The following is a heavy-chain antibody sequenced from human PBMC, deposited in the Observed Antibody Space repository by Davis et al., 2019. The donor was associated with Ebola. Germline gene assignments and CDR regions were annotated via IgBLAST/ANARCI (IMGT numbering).Heavy chain of an antibody. Sequence: AASVKVSCKASGYTFTGHYMHWVRQAPGQGLEWMGRINPNSGGTNYAQKFQGRVTMTRDTSISTAYMELSKLRSDDTAVYYCARDSRWLQLDFDYWGQGTLVTVSS. D-gene: IGHD5-24*01. CDR3: ARDSRWLQLDFDY. CDR2: INPNSGGT. V-gene: IGHV1-2*06. J-gene: IGHJ4*02. CDR1: GYTFTGHY.